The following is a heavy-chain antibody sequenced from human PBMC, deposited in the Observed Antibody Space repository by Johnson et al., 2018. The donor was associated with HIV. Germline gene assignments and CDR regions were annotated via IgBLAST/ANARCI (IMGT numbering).Heavy chain of an antibody. D-gene: IGHD3-22*01. CDR1: GFTFSSYA. J-gene: IGHJ3*02. Sequence: EVQLVESGGGLVQPGGSLRLSCAASGFTFSSYAMAWVRQAPGKGLEWVSTISGSGSSTHYADSVKGRFTISRDNSKNTLYLQMNSLRAEDAAVYYCARSSSGLDAFDIWGQGTLVTVSS. V-gene: IGHV3-23*04. CDR3: ARSSSGLDAFDI. CDR2: ISGSGSST.